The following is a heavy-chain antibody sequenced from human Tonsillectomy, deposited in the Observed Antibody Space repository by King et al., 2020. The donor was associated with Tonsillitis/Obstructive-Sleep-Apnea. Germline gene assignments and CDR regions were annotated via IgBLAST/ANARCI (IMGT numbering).Heavy chain of an antibody. V-gene: IGHV3-7*02. D-gene: IGHD2-15*01. CDR1: GFTFSSYW. CDR2: IKQDGSEK. J-gene: IGHJ4*02. Sequence: VQLVESGGGLVQPGGSLRLSCAASGFTFSSYWMSWVRQAPGKGLEWVANIKQDGSEKYYVDSVKGRFTISRDNAKNSLYLQMNSLRAEDTAVYYCASTRYCSGSSCPTEIDYWGQGTLVTVSS. CDR3: ASTRYCSGSSCPTEIDY.